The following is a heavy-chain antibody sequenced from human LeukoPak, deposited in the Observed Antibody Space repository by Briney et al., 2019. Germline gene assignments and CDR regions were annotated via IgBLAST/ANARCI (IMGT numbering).Heavy chain of an antibody. Sequence: GASVTVSCKASGGTFSSYAISGVRQAPGQGLEWMGGIIPIFGTANYAQKFQGRVTITADESTSTAYMELSSLRSEDTAVYYCARDGGDDYGDPQYYFDYWGQGTLVTVSS. V-gene: IGHV1-69*13. CDR1: GGTFSSYA. CDR2: IIPIFGTA. CDR3: ARDGGDDYGDPQYYFDY. J-gene: IGHJ4*02. D-gene: IGHD4-17*01.